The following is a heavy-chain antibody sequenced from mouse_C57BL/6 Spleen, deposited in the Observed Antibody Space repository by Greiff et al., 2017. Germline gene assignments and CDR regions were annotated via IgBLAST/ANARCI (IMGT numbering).Heavy chain of an antibody. V-gene: IGHV1-19*01. CDR3: ARHYSNYVTGAMDY. D-gene: IGHD2-5*01. Sequence: VKLQESGPVLVKPGASVKMSCKASGYTFNDYYMNWVKQSHGKSLEWIGVINPYTGGTSYNPKFKGKATLTVDKSSSTAYMELNSLTSEDSAVYYCARHYSNYVTGAMDYWGQGTSVTVSS. J-gene: IGHJ4*01. CDR2: INPYTGGT. CDR1: GYTFNDYY.